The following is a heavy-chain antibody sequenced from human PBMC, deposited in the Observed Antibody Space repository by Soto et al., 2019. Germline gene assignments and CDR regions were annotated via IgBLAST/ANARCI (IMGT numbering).Heavy chain of an antibody. D-gene: IGHD3-10*01. V-gene: IGHV1-18*01. CDR3: AREYYCGSGGAY. Sequence: QVQLVQSGAEVKKPGASVKVSCKASGYTFISYGISWVRQAPGQGLEWMGWISAYNGNTNYAQKVQGRVTLTTDTSTSTAYMEPRSLRSDDTGVYYCAREYYCGSGGAYWGQGTLGTVSS. CDR1: GYTFISYG. J-gene: IGHJ4*02. CDR2: ISAYNGNT.